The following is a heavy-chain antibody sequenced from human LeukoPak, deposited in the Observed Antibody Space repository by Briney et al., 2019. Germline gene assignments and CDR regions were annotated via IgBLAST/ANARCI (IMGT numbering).Heavy chain of an antibody. CDR3: ARDGEGRANFDY. CDR2: FKPNSGDT. V-gene: IGHV1-2*02. CDR1: GYTFTGHY. J-gene: IGHJ4*02. Sequence: ASVKVSCKASGYTFTGHYIHWVRQAPGQGLEWMGWFKPNSGDTNYAQKFQGRFTMTWDTSISTAYMELSRLRSDDTAVYYCARDGEGRANFDYWGQGTLVTVSS.